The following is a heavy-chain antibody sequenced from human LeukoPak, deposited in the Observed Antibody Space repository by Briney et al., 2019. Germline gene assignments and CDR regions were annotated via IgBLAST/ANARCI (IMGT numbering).Heavy chain of an antibody. D-gene: IGHD3-22*01. Sequence: ASVKVSCKASGYTFTGYYMHWVRQAPGQGLEWMGWFNPYTGGTNYAPRFQGRVAMTTDTSISTAYMELSWLRSDDTAVYYCARGSDSSGYYVLHFDYWGQGALVTVSS. V-gene: IGHV1-2*02. CDR3: ARGSDSSGYYVLHFDY. CDR1: GYTFTGYY. J-gene: IGHJ4*02. CDR2: FNPYTGGT.